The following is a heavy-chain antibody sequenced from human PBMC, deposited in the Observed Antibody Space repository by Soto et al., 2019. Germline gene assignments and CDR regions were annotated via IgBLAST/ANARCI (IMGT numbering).Heavy chain of an antibody. CDR3: TRISLVGATGGRYFDY. CDR2: IKNKANSYTT. Sequence: VQLVESGGGLVQPGGSLRLSCAASGFIFSDHYMDWVRQARGKGLEWVGRIKNKANSYTTEYAASVKGRFTISRDDSKNSLYLQMNSLKTEDTAVYYCTRISLVGATGGRYFDYWGQGTLLTVPS. D-gene: IGHD1-26*01. CDR1: GFIFSDHY. V-gene: IGHV3-72*01. J-gene: IGHJ4*02.